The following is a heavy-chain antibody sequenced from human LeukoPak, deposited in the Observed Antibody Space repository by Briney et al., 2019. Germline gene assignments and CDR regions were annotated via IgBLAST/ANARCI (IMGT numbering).Heavy chain of an antibody. J-gene: IGHJ5*02. V-gene: IGHV3-21*01. CDR2: ISSSSSYI. D-gene: IGHD2-2*01. CDR3: ARAGGIVVVPAAQGDWFDP. CDR1: GFTFSSYS. Sequence: GGSLRLSCAASGFTFSSYSMNWVRQAPGKGLEWVSSISSSSSYIYYADSVKGRFTISRDNAKNSLYLQMNSLRAEDTAVYYCARAGGIVVVPAAQGDWFDPWGQGTLVTVSS.